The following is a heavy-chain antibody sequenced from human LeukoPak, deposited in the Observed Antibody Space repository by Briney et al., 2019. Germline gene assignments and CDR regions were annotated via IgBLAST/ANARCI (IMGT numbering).Heavy chain of an antibody. J-gene: IGHJ4*02. D-gene: IGHD2-15*01. CDR1: GGSISGYY. CDR3: ARLGHCSGGSCYFSD. CDR2: IFYTGNT. V-gene: IGHV4-59*08. Sequence: SETLSLTCTVSGGSISGYYWTWIRQPPGEGLEWIGYIFYTGNTNYNPFLSSRFTLSVDAPNNQFALTLRSVTAADTAIYYCARLGHCSGGSCYFSDWGLGTLVTVAS.